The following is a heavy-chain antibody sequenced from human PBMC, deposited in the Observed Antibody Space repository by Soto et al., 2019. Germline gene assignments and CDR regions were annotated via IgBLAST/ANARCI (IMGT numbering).Heavy chain of an antibody. J-gene: IGHJ6*02. CDR1: GFIFGSYG. CDR2: ISHDGRNK. D-gene: IGHD3-16*01. V-gene: IGHV3-30*18. CDR3: AKEEGPWGPSNYYFSMDV. Sequence: QLQLVESGGGVVQPGRSLRLSCTASGFIFGSYGMHWVRQAPGKGLEWVAVISHDGRNKYYAESVKGRFTISRDNSKSTVDLQMNGLRPEDTAVYYCAKEEGPWGPSNYYFSMDVWGPGTTVPVSS.